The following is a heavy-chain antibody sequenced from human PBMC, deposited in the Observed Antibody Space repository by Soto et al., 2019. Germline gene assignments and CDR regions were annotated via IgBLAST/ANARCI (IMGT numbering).Heavy chain of an antibody. V-gene: IGHV3-30*18. CDR3: AKDFRVSGGHYGSLNYYYGMDV. CDR2: ISYDGILK. CDR1: GFTFSAFG. J-gene: IGHJ6*02. D-gene: IGHD3-10*01. Sequence: GGSLRLSCAASGFTFSAFGMHWVRQAPGKGLEWVAIISYDGILKYYADSVKGRFTISRDTSKGALYLQMNSLRPEDTAVYYCAKDFRVSGGHYGSLNYYYGMDVWGQGTTVTVSS.